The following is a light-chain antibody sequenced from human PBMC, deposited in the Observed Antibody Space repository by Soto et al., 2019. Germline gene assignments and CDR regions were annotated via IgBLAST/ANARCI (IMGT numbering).Light chain of an antibody. CDR2: GAS. J-gene: IGKJ2*01. Sequence: EIVLTQSPGTLSLSPGARATLSCRASQSVSSSYVAWYQQKPVQAPRLLIYGASSRATGIPDRFSGSGSGTDFTLTISSLEPEDFAVYYCQQYGNSPPYTFGQGTKLEIK. V-gene: IGKV3-20*01. CDR3: QQYGNSPPYT. CDR1: QSVSSSY.